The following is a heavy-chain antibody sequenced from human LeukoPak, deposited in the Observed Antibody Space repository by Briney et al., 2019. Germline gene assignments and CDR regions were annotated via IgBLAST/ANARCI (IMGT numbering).Heavy chain of an antibody. CDR1: GFTFSSYS. J-gene: IGHJ6*03. V-gene: IGHV3-21*01. CDR2: ISTSSSYI. D-gene: IGHD1-7*01. Sequence: GGSLRLACAASGFTFSSYSMSWVRQAPGKGLEWVSSISTSSSYIYYSDSVKGRFTISRDNAKNSLYLQMNSLRAEDTAVYYCPRTVTTFWGYHMDVWGKGTTVIVSS. CDR3: PRTVTTFWGYHMDV.